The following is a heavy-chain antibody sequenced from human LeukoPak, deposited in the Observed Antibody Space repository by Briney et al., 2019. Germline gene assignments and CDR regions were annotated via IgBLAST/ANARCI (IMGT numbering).Heavy chain of an antibody. CDR3: AKDHYYDSSGYLN. V-gene: IGHV3-33*06. Sequence: QPGRSLRLSCAASGFTFSSYGMHWFRQAPGKGLEWVAVIWYDGSNKYYADSVKGRFTISRDNSKNTLYLQMNSLRAEDTAVYYCAKDHYYDSSGYLNWDQGTLDTVSS. CDR1: GFTFSSYG. D-gene: IGHD3-22*01. CDR2: IWYDGSNK. J-gene: IGHJ4*02.